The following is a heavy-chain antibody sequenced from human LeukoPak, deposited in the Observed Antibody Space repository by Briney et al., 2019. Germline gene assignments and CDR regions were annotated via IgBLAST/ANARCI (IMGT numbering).Heavy chain of an antibody. D-gene: IGHD2-15*01. CDR2: ISGSGGST. CDR3: AKDEGYCSGGSCYYFDY. Sequence: GGSLRLSCAASGFTFSSYAMSWVRQAPGKELEWVSAISGSGGSTYYADSVKGRFTISRDNSKNTLYLQMNSLRAEDTAVYYCAKDEGYCSGGSCYYFDYWGQGTLVTVSS. J-gene: IGHJ4*02. CDR1: GFTFSSYA. V-gene: IGHV3-23*01.